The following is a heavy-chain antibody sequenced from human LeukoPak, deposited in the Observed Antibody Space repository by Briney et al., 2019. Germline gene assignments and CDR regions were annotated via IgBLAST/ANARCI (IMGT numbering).Heavy chain of an antibody. CDR2: IYPGDSDT. CDR3: ARHGKDTYYSGDTCYPFDY. V-gene: IGHV5-51*01. CDR1: GYSFTSYW. Sequence: GESLKISCKGSGYSFTSYWIGWVRQMPGKGLEWMGIIYPGDSDTRYSLPFQGQVIFSADKPISTAYLQWSSLKASDTAMYYCARHGKDTYYSGDTCYPFDYWGQGTLVTVSS. J-gene: IGHJ4*02. D-gene: IGHD2-15*01.